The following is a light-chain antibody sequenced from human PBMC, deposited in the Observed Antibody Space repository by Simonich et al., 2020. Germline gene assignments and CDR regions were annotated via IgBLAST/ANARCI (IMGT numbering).Light chain of an antibody. CDR1: SSDVGRYNL. J-gene: IGLJ2*01. V-gene: IGLV2-14*02. Sequence: QSALTQPASVSGSPGQSITISCTGTSSDVGRYNLVSWYQQHPGKAPKLMIYEGRKRPSRVSNRFSGSKSGNTASLTISGLQAEDEADYYCSSYTSSSTLVFGGGTKLTVL. CDR3: SSYTSSSTLV. CDR2: EGR.